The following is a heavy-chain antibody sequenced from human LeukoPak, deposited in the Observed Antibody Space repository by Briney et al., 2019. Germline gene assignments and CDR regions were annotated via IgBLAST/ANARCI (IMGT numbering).Heavy chain of an antibody. Sequence: GESLQISCKGSGYSFTSYWIGWVRQLPGKGLEWMGIIYPGDSDTGYSPSFQGQVTISADKSISTAYLQWSSLKASDTAVYYCARGVVPAAPYVDPWGQGTLVTVSS. J-gene: IGHJ5*02. CDR2: IYPGDSDT. D-gene: IGHD2-2*01. V-gene: IGHV5-51*01. CDR1: GYSFTSYW. CDR3: ARGVVPAAPYVDP.